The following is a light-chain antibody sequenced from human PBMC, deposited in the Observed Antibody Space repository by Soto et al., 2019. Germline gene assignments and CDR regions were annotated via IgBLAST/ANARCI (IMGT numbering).Light chain of an antibody. CDR3: QQYASSVT. J-gene: IGKJ1*01. CDR1: QSFSSTF. Sequence: EILLTQSPDSLSLSPGDRATLSCRASQSFSSTFFAWYQQKPGQAPRLLIYGASSRATGIPDRFSGSGSGTDFTITISRLEPEDFAVYYCQQYASSVTFGQGNKVEIK. CDR2: GAS. V-gene: IGKV3-20*01.